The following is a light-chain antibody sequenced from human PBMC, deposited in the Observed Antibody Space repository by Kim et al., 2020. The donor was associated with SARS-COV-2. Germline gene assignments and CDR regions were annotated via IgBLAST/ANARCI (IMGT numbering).Light chain of an antibody. CDR3: QTWGTGNWV. J-gene: IGLJ3*02. Sequence: QLVLTQSPSASASLGASVKLTCTLSSGHSNYAIAWHQQQPEKGPRYLMNLKSDGSHSKGDGIPDRFSGSSSGAERYLTISSLQSEDEADYYCQTWGTGNWVFGGGTQLTVL. CDR2: LKSDGSH. CDR1: SGHSNYA. V-gene: IGLV4-69*01.